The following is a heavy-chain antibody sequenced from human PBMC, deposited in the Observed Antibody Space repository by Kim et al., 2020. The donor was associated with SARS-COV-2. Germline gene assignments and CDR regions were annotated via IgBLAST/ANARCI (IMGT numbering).Heavy chain of an antibody. V-gene: IGHV1-69*13. J-gene: IGHJ6*02. CDR1: GGTFSSYA. Sequence: SVKVSCKASGGTFSSYAISWVRQAPGQGLEWMGGIIPIFGTANYAQKFQGRVTITADESTSTAYMELSSLRSEDTAVYYCAVGVVGATRRDYYGMDVWGQGTTVTVSS. CDR2: IIPIFGTA. D-gene: IGHD1-26*01. CDR3: AVGVVGATRRDYYGMDV.